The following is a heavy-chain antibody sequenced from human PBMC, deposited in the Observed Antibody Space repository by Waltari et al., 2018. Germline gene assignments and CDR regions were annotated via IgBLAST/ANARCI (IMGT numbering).Heavy chain of an antibody. CDR3: ARAFWSGYYYYFDY. D-gene: IGHD3-3*01. CDR2: IYHSGST. CDR1: GYSISSGYY. J-gene: IGHJ4*02. Sequence: QVQLQESGPGLVKPSETLSLTCTVSGYSISSGYYWGWIRQPPGKGLEWIGSIYHSGSTYYNPSLKSRVTISVDTSKNQFSLKLSSVTAADTAVYYCARAFWSGYYYYFDYWGQGTLVTVSS. V-gene: IGHV4-38-2*02.